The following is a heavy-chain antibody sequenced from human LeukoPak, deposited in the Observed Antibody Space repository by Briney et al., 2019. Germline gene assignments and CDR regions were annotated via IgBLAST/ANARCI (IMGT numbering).Heavy chain of an antibody. Sequence: ASVKVSCKASGYTFTNYAVNWVRQAPGQGLEWMGWINTNTGSPTYAQGFTGRFVFSLDTSVSTAYLQINSLKAEDTAVYYCAREGRSGSSWFLANWGQGVLVTVSS. CDR1: GYTFTNYA. CDR3: AREGRSGSSWFLAN. V-gene: IGHV7-4-1*02. D-gene: IGHD6-13*01. J-gene: IGHJ4*02. CDR2: INTNTGSP.